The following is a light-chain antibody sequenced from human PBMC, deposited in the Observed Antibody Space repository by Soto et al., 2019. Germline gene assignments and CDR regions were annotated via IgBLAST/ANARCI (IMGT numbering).Light chain of an antibody. CDR3: QQYNNWPLT. V-gene: IGKV3-15*01. Sequence: EIVMTQSPATLSVSPGERATLSCRASQGVSSNLAWYQQRPGQAPRLLIYHASTRATGIPASFSGSGSGTEFTLTISSLQSEDFAAYYCQQYNNWPLTFGGGTKVEIK. CDR1: QGVSSN. CDR2: HAS. J-gene: IGKJ4*01.